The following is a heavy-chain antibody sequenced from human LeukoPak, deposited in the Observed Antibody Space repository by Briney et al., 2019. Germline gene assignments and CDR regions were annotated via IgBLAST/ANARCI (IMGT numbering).Heavy chain of an antibody. D-gene: IGHD6-6*01. J-gene: IGHJ4*02. CDR3: AKDTLTSIAARPIDY. CDR2: ISYDGSNK. V-gene: IGHV3-30*04. Sequence: GRSLRLSCAASGFTFSSYAMHWVRQAPGKGLEWVAVISYDGSNKYYADSVKGRFTISRDNSKNTLYLQMNSLRAEDTAVYYCAKDTLTSIAARPIDYWGQGTLVTVSS. CDR1: GFTFSSYA.